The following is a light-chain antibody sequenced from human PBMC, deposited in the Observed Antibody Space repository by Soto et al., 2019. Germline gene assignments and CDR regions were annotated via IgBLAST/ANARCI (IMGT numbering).Light chain of an antibody. CDR2: DAS. CDR3: QQRSNWPHT. Sequence: EIVLTQSPATLSLSPGETATLSCRASQTVSSYLAWYQQRPGQAPRLLIYDASNRATGIPARFSGSGAGTDFTLTISSLEPEDFAVYYCQQRSNWPHTFGQGTNLEIK. CDR1: QTVSSY. V-gene: IGKV3-11*01. J-gene: IGKJ2*01.